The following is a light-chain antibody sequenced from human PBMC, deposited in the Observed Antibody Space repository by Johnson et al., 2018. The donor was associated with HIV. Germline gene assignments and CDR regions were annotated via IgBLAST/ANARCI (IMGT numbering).Light chain of an antibody. CDR2: ENI. Sequence: QSVLTQPPSVSAAPGQKVTISCSGSSSNIGNNYVSWYQQLPGTAPKLLVYENIKRPSGIPDRFSGSKSGTSATLGIAGLQTGDEADYYCGTWDNSLGAHYVFGIGTKVTVL. J-gene: IGLJ1*01. V-gene: IGLV1-51*02. CDR3: GTWDNSLGAHYV. CDR1: SSNIGNNY.